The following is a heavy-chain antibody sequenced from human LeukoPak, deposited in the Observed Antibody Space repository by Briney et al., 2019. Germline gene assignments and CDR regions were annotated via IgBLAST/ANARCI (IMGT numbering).Heavy chain of an antibody. CDR3: ASPSITGTIDAFDI. V-gene: IGHV4-59*01. CDR2: IYYSGST. CDR1: GGSISSYY. Sequence: SETLSLTCTVSGGSISSYYWSWIRQPRGKGLEWIGYIYYSGSTNYNPSLTSRVTISVDTSKNQFSLKLSAVTAADTAVYYCASPSITGTIDAFDIWGQGTMVTVSS. D-gene: IGHD1-20*01. J-gene: IGHJ3*02.